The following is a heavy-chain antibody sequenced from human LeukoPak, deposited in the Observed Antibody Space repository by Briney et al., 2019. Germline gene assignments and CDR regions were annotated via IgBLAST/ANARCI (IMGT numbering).Heavy chain of an antibody. CDR2: ISPTGGST. V-gene: IGHV1-46*01. CDR1: GYTFTSYY. CDR3: ARDGNLVRLGTDY. Sequence: GASVKVSCKASGYTFTSYYVHWVRQAPGQGLEWMGIISPTGGSTIYAQKFQGRVTMTRDTSTSTVYMELSSLRSEDTAVYYCARDGNLVRLGTDYWGQGTLVTVSS. D-gene: IGHD7-27*01. J-gene: IGHJ4*02.